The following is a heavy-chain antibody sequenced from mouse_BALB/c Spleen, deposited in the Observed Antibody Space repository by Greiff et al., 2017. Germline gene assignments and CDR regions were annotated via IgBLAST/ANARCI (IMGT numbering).Heavy chain of an antibody. CDR1: GFTFSSYA. D-gene: IGHD1-1*01. Sequence: EVMLVESGGGLVQPGGSRKLSCAASGFTFSSYAMSWVRQTPEKRLEWVASISSGGSTYYPDSVKGRFTISRDNARNILYLQMSSLRSEDTAMYYCAIITTVVFDYWGQGTTLTVSS. J-gene: IGHJ2*01. V-gene: IGHV5-6-5*01. CDR2: ISSGGST. CDR3: AIITTVVFDY.